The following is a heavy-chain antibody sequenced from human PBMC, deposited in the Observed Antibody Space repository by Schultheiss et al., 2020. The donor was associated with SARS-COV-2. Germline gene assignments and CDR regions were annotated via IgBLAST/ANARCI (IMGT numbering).Heavy chain of an antibody. CDR2: ISSSGSTI. J-gene: IGHJ3*02. V-gene: IGHV3-48*03. D-gene: IGHD1-7*01. CDR3: ARDLMTGTTWVGAFDI. CDR1: GFTFDDYA. Sequence: GESLKISCAASGFTFDDYAMHWVRQAPGKGLEWVSYISSSGSTIYYADSVKGRFTISRDNAKNSLYLQMNSLRAEDTAVYYCARDLMTGTTWVGAFDIWGQGTMVTVSS.